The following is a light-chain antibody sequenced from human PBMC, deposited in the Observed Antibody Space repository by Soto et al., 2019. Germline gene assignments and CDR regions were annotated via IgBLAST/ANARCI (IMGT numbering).Light chain of an antibody. CDR2: KAS. Sequence: DIQMTQSPSTLSASVGDRVTITCRASQSINSWLAWYQQKPGKDPKLLIHKASSLESGVPSRFCGSGSGTELTLTICSLQPDDFATYDCQQYESYPLTFGGGTKVEIK. V-gene: IGKV1-5*03. J-gene: IGKJ4*01. CDR1: QSINSW. CDR3: QQYESYPLT.